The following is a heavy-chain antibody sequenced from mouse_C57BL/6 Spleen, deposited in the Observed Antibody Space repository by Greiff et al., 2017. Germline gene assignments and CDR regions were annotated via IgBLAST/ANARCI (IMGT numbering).Heavy chain of an antibody. CDR3: ARGHYDYGDAMDY. J-gene: IGHJ4*01. CDR2: TFYSGIT. Sequence: EVQLQESGPSLVRPSQTLSLTCPVTGFSINSDCYWIWIRQFPGNKLEYIGYTFYSGITYYNTSLESRTYITRDTSKNQFSLKLSAVTTEDTANYYCARGHYDYGDAMDYWGQGTSVTVSS. V-gene: IGHV3-3*01. CDR1: GFSINSDCY. D-gene: IGHD2-4*01.